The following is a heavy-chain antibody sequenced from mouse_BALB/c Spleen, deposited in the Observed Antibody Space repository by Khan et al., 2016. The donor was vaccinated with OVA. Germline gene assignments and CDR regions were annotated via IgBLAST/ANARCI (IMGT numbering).Heavy chain of an antibody. CDR3: GILL. CDR2: IRLKSDDYVT. J-gene: IGHJ2*01. CDR1: GFTFSNYW. V-gene: IGHV6-6*02. Sequence: EVKLEESGGGLVQPGGSMKFSCVASGFTFSNYWMNWVSQSPEQGLEWFAEIRLKSDDYVTHYAESVKGRFTISRDDSKSSVYLQMNNLRAEDTGIYYCGILLWGQGTTLTVSS.